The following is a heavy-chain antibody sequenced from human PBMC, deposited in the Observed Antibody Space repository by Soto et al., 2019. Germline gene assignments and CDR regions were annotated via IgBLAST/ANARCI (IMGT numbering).Heavy chain of an antibody. J-gene: IGHJ4*02. CDR3: AIQRITMIGPEK. CDR1: GYSFSSYA. V-gene: IGHV1-3*01. Sequence: ASLAVSCGTSGYSFSSYAMHSVRRAAGPRLESMRWMNACNGNENYSQKFQGRVTFTRDTSATKAYMELGSLRSEDTAGFYGAIQRITMIGPEKWVQGTSVTVSS. CDR2: MNACNGNE. D-gene: IGHD3-22*01.